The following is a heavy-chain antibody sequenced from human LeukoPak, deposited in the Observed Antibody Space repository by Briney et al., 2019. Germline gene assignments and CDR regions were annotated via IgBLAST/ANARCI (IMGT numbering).Heavy chain of an antibody. CDR2: IYYSGST. Sequence: PSGTLSLTCTVSGGSISSSSYYWGWIRQPPGKGLEWIGSIYYSGSTYYNPSLKSRVTISVDTSKNQFSLKLSSVTAADTAVYYCARGESGYDPIDYWGQGTLVTVSS. J-gene: IGHJ4*02. CDR1: GGSISSSSYY. V-gene: IGHV4-39*07. D-gene: IGHD5-12*01. CDR3: ARGESGYDPIDY.